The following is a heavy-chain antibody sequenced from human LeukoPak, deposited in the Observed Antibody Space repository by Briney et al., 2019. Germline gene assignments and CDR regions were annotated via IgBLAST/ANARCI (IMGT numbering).Heavy chain of an antibody. CDR1: GFTFDDYG. CDR2: INWNGGST. V-gene: IGHV3-20*04. Sequence: GGSLRLSCAASGFTFDDYGMSWVRQAPGKGLEWVSGINWNGGSTGYADSVKGRFTISRDNSKNTLYLQMNSLRAEDTAVYYCARDRIDLRYCSGGSCYLDYWGQGTLVTVSS. J-gene: IGHJ4*02. CDR3: ARDRIDLRYCSGGSCYLDY. D-gene: IGHD2-15*01.